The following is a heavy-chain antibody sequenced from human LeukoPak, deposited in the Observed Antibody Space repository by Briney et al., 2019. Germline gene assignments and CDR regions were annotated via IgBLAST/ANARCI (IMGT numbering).Heavy chain of an antibody. CDR2: INQDGSEM. D-gene: IGHD3-10*01. CDR3: TSRAGSPENRPWFFDY. V-gene: IGHV3-7*01. J-gene: IGHJ4*02. CDR1: GFTFDNYW. Sequence: GGSLRLSCEASGFTFDNYWMTWVRQAPGKGPEWVANINQDGSEMMYVDSVKGRFTISRDNAKKSLYLQMNSLRGEDTAIYYCTSRAGSPENRPWFFDYRGQGSLVTVSS.